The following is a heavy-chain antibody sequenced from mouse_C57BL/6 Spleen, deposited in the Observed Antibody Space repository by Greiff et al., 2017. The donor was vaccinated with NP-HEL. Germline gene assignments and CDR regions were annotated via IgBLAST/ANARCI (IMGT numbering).Heavy chain of an antibody. D-gene: IGHD1-1*01. J-gene: IGHJ1*03. Sequence: QVQLKQPGAELVRPGSSVKLSCKASGYTFTSYWMHWVKQRPIQGLEWIGNIDPSDSETHYNQKFKDKATLTVDKSSSTAYMQLSSLTSEDSAVYYCARYFYGSSYFDVWGTGTTVTVSS. CDR3: ARYFYGSSYFDV. V-gene: IGHV1-52*01. CDR2: IDPSDSET. CDR1: GYTFTSYW.